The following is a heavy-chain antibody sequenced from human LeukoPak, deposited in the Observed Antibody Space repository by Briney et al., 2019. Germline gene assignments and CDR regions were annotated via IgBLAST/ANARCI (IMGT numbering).Heavy chain of an antibody. CDR3: ASLYSSSNY. CDR2: INHSGST. D-gene: IGHD6-6*01. J-gene: IGHJ4*02. V-gene: IGHV4-34*01. CDR1: GGSFSGYY. Sequence: PPETLSLTCAVYGGSFSGYYWSWIRQPPGKGLEWIGEINHSGSTNYNPSLKSRVTISVDTSKNQFSLKLSSVTAADTAVYYCASLYSSSNYWGQGTLVTVSS.